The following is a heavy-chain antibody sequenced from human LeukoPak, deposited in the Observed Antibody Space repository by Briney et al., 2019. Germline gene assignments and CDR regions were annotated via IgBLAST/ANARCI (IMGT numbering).Heavy chain of an antibody. D-gene: IGHD5-12*01. V-gene: IGHV3-7*01. CDR2: INQDGSEE. CDR3: VRDGGVSGYDLLDY. CDR1: GFTFSNYW. Sequence: GGSLRLSCAASGFTFSNYWMTWVRQAPGKGLEWVAHINQDGSEEHYMDSAKARFTISRDNAKNSLSLQMSSLRAEDTAVYYCVRDGGVSGYDLLDYWGQGTLVTVSS. J-gene: IGHJ4*02.